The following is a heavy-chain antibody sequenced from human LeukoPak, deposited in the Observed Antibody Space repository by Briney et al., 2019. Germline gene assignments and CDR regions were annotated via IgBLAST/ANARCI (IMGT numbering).Heavy chain of an antibody. J-gene: IGHJ4*02. CDR3: ARDPTTRDGYNFLAFDY. V-gene: IGHV1-46*01. CDR2: INPSGGST. Sequence: ASVKVSCKASGYTFTSYYMHWVRQASGQGLEWMGIINPSGGSTSYAQKFQGGVTMTRDTSTSTVYMELSSLRSEDTAVYYCARDPTTRDGYNFLAFDYWGQGTLVTVSS. D-gene: IGHD5-24*01. CDR1: GYTFTSYY.